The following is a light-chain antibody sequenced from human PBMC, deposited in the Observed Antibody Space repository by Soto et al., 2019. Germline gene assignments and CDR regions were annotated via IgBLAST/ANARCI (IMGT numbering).Light chain of an antibody. V-gene: IGKV3-11*01. CDR1: QSVSSY. CDR3: QQRSNWLGT. Sequence: EIVLTQSPATLSLSPGERATLSCRASQSVSSYLAWYQQKPGQAPRLLINDASNRATGIPARFSGSGSGTDFTLTISSLEPEYFAVYYCQQRSNWLGTFGPGTKVDIK. CDR2: DAS. J-gene: IGKJ3*01.